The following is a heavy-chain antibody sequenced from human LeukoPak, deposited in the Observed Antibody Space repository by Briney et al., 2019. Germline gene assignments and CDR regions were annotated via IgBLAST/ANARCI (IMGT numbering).Heavy chain of an antibody. Sequence: SETLSLTCTASGGSINSGLYYWGWIRQPPGKGLEWIGRMSYSGSTDYNPSLKSRVTISVDTSKNQFSLRLSSVTAADTAVYYCARRRSSSGWYELPYNWFDPWGQGTLVTVSS. CDR1: GGSINSGLYY. CDR3: ARRRSSSGWYELPYNWFDP. V-gene: IGHV4-39*01. CDR2: MSYSGST. D-gene: IGHD6-19*01. J-gene: IGHJ5*02.